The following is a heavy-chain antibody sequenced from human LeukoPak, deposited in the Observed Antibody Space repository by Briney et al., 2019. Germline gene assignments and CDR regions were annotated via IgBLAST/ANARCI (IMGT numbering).Heavy chain of an antibody. J-gene: IGHJ5*02. V-gene: IGHV4-61*02. CDR2: AYTTGST. Sequence: SETLSLACTVSGDSISRSTYYWNWIRQSAGKGLEWIGRAYTTGSTNYNPSLKSRVTISLDTSNNQFSLKLSSVTAADTAIYYCARSDIAWSGLFDPWGQGTLVTVSS. D-gene: IGHD3-10*01. CDR3: ARSDIAWSGLFDP. CDR1: GDSISRSTYY.